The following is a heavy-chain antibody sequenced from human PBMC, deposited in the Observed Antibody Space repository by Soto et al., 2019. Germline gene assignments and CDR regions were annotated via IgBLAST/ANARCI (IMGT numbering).Heavy chain of an antibody. CDR3: ARRDGYNAFDI. J-gene: IGHJ3*02. V-gene: IGHV4-59*01. Sequence: PSETLSLTCTVSGGSINNYYWSWIRQPPGKGLEWIGYIYYSGSTNYNPSLKSRVTISVDTSKNQFSLKLSSVTAADTAVYYCARRDGYNAFDIWGQGTMVTVSS. D-gene: IGHD5-12*01. CDR2: IYYSGST. CDR1: GGSINNYY.